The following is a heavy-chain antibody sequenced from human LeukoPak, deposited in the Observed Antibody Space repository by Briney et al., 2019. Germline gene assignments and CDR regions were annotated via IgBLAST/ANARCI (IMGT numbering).Heavy chain of an antibody. J-gene: IGHJ4*02. V-gene: IGHV3-33*06. CDR3: AKNSVGYCSSTSCPFYFDY. D-gene: IGHD2-2*01. CDR1: GFTFSSYG. CDR2: IWYDGSNK. Sequence: PGGSLRLSCAASGFTFSSYGMHWVRQAPGKGLEWVAVIWYDGSNKYYADSVKGRFTISRDNSKNTLYLQMNSLRAEDTAVYYCAKNSVGYCSSTSCPFYFDYWGQGTLVTVSS.